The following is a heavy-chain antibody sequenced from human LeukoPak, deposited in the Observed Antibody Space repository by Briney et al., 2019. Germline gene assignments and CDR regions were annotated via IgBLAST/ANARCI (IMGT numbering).Heavy chain of an antibody. V-gene: IGHV4-39*01. CDR1: AGSISSSSYY. J-gene: IGHJ4*02. D-gene: IGHD5-18*01. CDR2: IYSGGNT. CDR3: VSPRGFSYGYFDY. Sequence: SETLSLTCTVSAGSISSSSYYWGWIRQPPGTGLEWIASIYSGGNTYYSPSLKSRVTISADTSKNQFSLTLGSVSATDTAVYYCVSPRGFSYGYFDYWGQGTLVTVSS.